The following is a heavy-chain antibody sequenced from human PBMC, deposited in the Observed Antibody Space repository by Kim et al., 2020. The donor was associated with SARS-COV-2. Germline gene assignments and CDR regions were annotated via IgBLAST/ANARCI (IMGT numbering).Heavy chain of an antibody. D-gene: IGHD3-10*01. Sequence: GGSLRLSCAASGFTFDDYTMHWVRQAPGKGLEWVSLISWDGGSTYYADSVKGRFTISRDNSKNSLYLQMNSLRTEDTALYYCAKDIGMGLYGSGLDYWGQGTLVTVSS. J-gene: IGHJ4*02. CDR2: ISWDGGST. V-gene: IGHV3-43*01. CDR1: GFTFDDYT. CDR3: AKDIGMGLYGSGLDY.